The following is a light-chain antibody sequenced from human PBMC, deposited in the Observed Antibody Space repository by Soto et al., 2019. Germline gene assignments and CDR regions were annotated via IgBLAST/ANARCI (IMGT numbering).Light chain of an antibody. J-gene: IGKJ1*01. CDR3: QQYGSSPRT. CDR1: QSVSSSY. Sequence: EIVLTQSPGTLSLSPGERATLSCRASQSVSSSYLAWYQQKPGQAPRLLIYGASSRATVIPDRFSGSGSGTDFTLTISRLEPEDFAVYYCQQYGSSPRTFGKGTKVEIK. V-gene: IGKV3-20*01. CDR2: GAS.